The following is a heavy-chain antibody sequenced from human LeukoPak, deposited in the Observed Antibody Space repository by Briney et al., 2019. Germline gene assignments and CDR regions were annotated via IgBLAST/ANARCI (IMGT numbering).Heavy chain of an antibody. V-gene: IGHV3-21*01. J-gene: IGHJ5*02. CDR2: ISSSSSYI. Sequence: GGSLRLSCAASGFTFSGSAMHWVRQASGKGLEWVSSISSSSSYIYYADSVKGRFTISRDNAKNTLYLQMNSPRAEDAAIYYCAKDRGDYTNWFDPWGQGTLVTVSS. CDR3: AKDRGDYTNWFDP. D-gene: IGHD4-17*01. CDR1: GFTFSGSA.